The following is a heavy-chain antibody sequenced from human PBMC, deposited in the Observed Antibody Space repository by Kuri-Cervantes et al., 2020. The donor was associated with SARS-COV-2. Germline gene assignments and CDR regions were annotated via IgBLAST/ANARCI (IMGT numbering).Heavy chain of an antibody. CDR3: ARINFNVRTTDY. V-gene: IGHV2-70*04. CDR1: GFSLSTSGMR. D-gene: IGHD1-1*01. Sequence: SGPTLVKPTQTLTLTCTFSGFSLSTSGMRVSWVRQPPGRALEWLARIDGDGDTYYRPSLRARLSISKDTSKNQVVLIMTNLDAVDTGTYYCARINFNVRTTDYWGRGTLVTVSS. J-gene: IGHJ4*02. CDR2: IDGDGDT.